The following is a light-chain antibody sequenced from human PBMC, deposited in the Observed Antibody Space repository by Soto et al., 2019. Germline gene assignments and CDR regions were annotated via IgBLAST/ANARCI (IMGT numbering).Light chain of an antibody. CDR2: WAS. V-gene: IGKV4-1*01. J-gene: IGKJ1*01. CDR3: QQYSSTPPT. CDR1: QSVLYSSNNKNY. Sequence: DIVMTQSPDSLAVSLGERATINCKSSQSVLYSSNNKNYLAWYQQKPGQPPKLLIYWASTRESGVPDRFSGSGCGTDFTLTISSLQAEDVAVYYCQQYSSTPPTFGQGTKVEIK.